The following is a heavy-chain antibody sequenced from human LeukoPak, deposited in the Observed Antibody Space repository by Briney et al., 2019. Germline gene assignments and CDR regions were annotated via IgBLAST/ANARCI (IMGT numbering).Heavy chain of an antibody. V-gene: IGHV4-34*01. CDR3: ARERCSSTSCYTDY. J-gene: IGHJ4*02. Sequence: PSETLSLTCAVYGGSFSGYYWSWIRQPPGKGLEWIGETNHSGSTNYNPSLKSRVTISVDTSKNQFSLKLSSVTAADTAVYYCARERCSSTSCYTDYWGQGTLVTVSS. D-gene: IGHD2-2*02. CDR1: GGSFSGYY. CDR2: TNHSGST.